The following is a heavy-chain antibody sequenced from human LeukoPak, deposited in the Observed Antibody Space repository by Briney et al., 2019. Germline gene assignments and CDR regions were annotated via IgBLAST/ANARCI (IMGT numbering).Heavy chain of an antibody. CDR2: ITPNSDGT. CDR1: RHTFTVYY. Sequence: SVSLSCKASRHTFTVYYMHGVTHAPGQGLVWGGWITPNSDGTNYTQKSQGRVHKTGHTPISTAYMELSRLRSDDTAVYYCARARMVQVNWFDPWGQGTLVTVSS. V-gene: IGHV1-2*02. D-gene: IGHD1-1*01. CDR3: ARARMVQVNWFDP. J-gene: IGHJ5*02.